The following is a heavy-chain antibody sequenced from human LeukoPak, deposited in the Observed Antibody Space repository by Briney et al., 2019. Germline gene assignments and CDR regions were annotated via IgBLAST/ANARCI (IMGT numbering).Heavy chain of an antibody. V-gene: IGHV4-59*01. CDR3: ARRHYYNGRAYYFLDY. CDR2: ISYSGST. CDR1: GGSINSYY. J-gene: IGHJ4*02. Sequence: PSETLSLTCTVSGGSINSYYWSWIRQPPGKGLQWIGYISYSGSTNYNPSLKSRVTISLHTSKNQFSLRLSSLTAADTAVYYCARRHYYNGRAYYFLDYWGQGTLVTVSS. D-gene: IGHD3-22*01.